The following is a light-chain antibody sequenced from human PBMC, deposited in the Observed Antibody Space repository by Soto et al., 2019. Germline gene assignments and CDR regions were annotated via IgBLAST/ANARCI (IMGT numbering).Light chain of an antibody. CDR3: QQSHSTPYT. J-gene: IGKJ2*01. Sequence: DIQMTQSPSSLSASVGDRVTITCRASQSISSNLNWYQQKPGKAPKPLIYAASSLQSGVPSRFRGSGSGTDRTLTISSLLPEDFATYDCQQSHSTPYTFGQGTKLEIK. CDR2: AAS. CDR1: QSISSN. V-gene: IGKV1-39*01.